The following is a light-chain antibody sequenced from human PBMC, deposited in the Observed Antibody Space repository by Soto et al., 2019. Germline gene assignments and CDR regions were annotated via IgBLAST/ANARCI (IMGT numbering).Light chain of an antibody. CDR1: SANIGGND. Sequence: QSVLTQPPSASGTPGQRVTISCSGSSANIGGNDVNWYQQLPGTAPKLLIYSNNQRPSGVPDRFSGSKSGTSASLAISGLQSEDEADYYCAAWDDSLNGYWVFGGGTKLTVL. CDR3: AAWDDSLNGYWV. V-gene: IGLV1-44*01. CDR2: SNN. J-gene: IGLJ3*02.